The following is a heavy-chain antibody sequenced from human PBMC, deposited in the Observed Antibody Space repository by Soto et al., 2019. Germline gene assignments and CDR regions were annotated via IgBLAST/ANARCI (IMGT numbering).Heavy chain of an antibody. J-gene: IGHJ6*02. D-gene: IGHD3-16*01. CDR1: GGTFRSYA. CDR2: IIAIFGTA. V-gene: IGHV1-69*01. Sequence: QVQLVQSGAEVKKPGSSVKVSCQASGGTFRSYALSWVRQAPGQGLEWMGGIIAIFGTANYAQKFQGRVTITADESTSTAYMELSSLRSEDTAVYYCARDEGDEVWHYGMDVWGQGTTVTVSS. CDR3: ARDEGDEVWHYGMDV.